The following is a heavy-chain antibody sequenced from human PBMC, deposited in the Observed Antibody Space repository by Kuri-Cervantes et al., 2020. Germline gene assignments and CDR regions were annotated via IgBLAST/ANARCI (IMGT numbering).Heavy chain of an antibody. Sequence: LRLSCTVSGGSISSGDYDWSWIRQPPGKGLEWIGYIYYSGRSYYNASLKSRVTISVDTSKNQFSLKLSSVTAADTAVYFCAGYTSGSYYKGYFDNWGQGTLVTVSS. D-gene: IGHD3-10*01. J-gene: IGHJ4*02. V-gene: IGHV4-30-4*01. CDR1: GGSISSGDYD. CDR3: AGYTSGSYYKGYFDN. CDR2: IYYSGRS.